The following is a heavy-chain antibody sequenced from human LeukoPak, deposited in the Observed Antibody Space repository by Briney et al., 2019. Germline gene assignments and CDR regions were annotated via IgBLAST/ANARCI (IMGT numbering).Heavy chain of an antibody. V-gene: IGHV4-30-2*01. J-gene: IGHJ4*02. D-gene: IGHD3-3*01. CDR2: IYHSGST. Sequence: SETLSLTCTVSGGSISSGGHYWSWIRQPPGKGLEWIGYIYHSGSTYYNPSLKSRVTISVDRSKNQFSLKLSSVTAADTAVYYCAREPYFWSGYFDPNWGQGTLVTVSS. CDR1: GGSISSGGHY. CDR3: AREPYFWSGYFDPN.